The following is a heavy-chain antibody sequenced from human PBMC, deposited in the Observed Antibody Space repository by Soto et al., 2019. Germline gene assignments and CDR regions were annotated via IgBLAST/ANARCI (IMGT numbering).Heavy chain of an antibody. V-gene: IGHV4-59*08. J-gene: IGHJ1*01. Sequence: QVQLQESGPGLVKPSETLSLTCTVSGGSISSYYWSWIRQPPGKGLEWIGYIYYSGSTNYNPSLKSRVTISVDTSKNHFSLKLSSVTAADTAVYYCASSTTVVTPAYFQHWGQGTLVTVSS. CDR2: IYYSGST. CDR3: ASSTTVVTPAYFQH. D-gene: IGHD4-17*01. CDR1: GGSISSYY.